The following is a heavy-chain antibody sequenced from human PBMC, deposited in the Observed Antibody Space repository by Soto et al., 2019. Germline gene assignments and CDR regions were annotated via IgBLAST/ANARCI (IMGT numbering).Heavy chain of an antibody. Sequence: PSETLSLTCTVSGGSISSGGYYWSWIRQHPGKGLEWIGYIYYSGSTYYNPSLKSRVTISVDTSKNQFSLKLSSATAADTAVYYCAREPGRSSSWLNWFDPWGQGTLVTVSS. CDR2: IYYSGST. CDR1: GGSISSGGYY. CDR3: AREPGRSSSWLNWFDP. J-gene: IGHJ5*02. D-gene: IGHD6-13*01. V-gene: IGHV4-31*03.